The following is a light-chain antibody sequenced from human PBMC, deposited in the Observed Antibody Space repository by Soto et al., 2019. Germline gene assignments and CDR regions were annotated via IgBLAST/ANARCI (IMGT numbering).Light chain of an antibody. J-gene: IGKJ1*01. CDR1: QRISSN. V-gene: IGKV3-15*01. CDR2: GAS. Sequence: EIVMTQSPATLSVSPGERATLSCRASQRISSNLAWYQHKPGQAPRLLIFGASTRATGIPARFSGSGSETEFTLTISSLQSEDFAVYYCHQFGDSPQTFGQGTKVDIK. CDR3: HQFGDSPQT.